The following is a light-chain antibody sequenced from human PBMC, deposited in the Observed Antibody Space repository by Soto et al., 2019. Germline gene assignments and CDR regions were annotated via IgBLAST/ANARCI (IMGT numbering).Light chain of an antibody. CDR1: QSVSSSY. Sequence: EIVLTQSPGTLSLSPGERATLSCRASQSVSSSYLVWYQQKPGQAPRLLIYGASSRATDIPDRFSGSGSGTDFTLTISRLEPEDFAVYFCQQYGSSPLTFGGGTKVEI. V-gene: IGKV3-20*01. CDR2: GAS. J-gene: IGKJ4*01. CDR3: QQYGSSPLT.